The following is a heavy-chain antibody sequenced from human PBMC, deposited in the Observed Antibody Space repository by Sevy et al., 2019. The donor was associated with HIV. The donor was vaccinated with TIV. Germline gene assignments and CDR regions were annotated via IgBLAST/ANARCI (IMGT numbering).Heavy chain of an antibody. CDR2: MNPNSGNT. J-gene: IGHJ2*01. CDR1: GYTFSNND. V-gene: IGHV1-8*01. CDR3: ARRLSFYYDKRGAWVNWDFDL. Sequence: ASVKVSCKATGYTFSNNDINWVRQAPGQGLEGMGWMNPNSGNTGYGQKFQGRVTMTRDTSINTAYMELSSRSSEDTDRYNCARRLSFYYDKRGAWVNWDFDLWGRGTLVTVSS. D-gene: IGHD3-16*01.